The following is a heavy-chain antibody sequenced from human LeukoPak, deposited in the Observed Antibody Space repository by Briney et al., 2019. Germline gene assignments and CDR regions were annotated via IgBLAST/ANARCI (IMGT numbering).Heavy chain of an antibody. CDR1: GFTFDDYA. CDR2: ISWNSGSI. V-gene: IGHV3-9*01. CDR3: ATSDYYDSGRGGVSPSDY. Sequence: PGRSLRLSCAASGFTFDDYAMHWVRQAPGKGLEWVSGISWNSGSIGYADSVKGRFTISRDNAKNSLYLQMNNLRGEDTAVYYCATSDYYDSGRGGVSPSDYWGQGTLVTVSS. J-gene: IGHJ4*02. D-gene: IGHD3-10*01.